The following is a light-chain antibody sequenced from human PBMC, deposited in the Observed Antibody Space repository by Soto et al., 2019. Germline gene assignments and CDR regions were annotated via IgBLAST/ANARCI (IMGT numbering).Light chain of an antibody. CDR1: QSVSSN. J-gene: IGKJ1*01. CDR3: QQRHNWPRT. Sequence: EIVVTQSPATLSVSPGERATLSCRASQSVSSNLAWYQQKPGQSPRLLIYGASTRATGIPGRFSGSGSGTDFTLTISGLAPEDFAVYYCQQRHNWPRTFGQGSRVEI. CDR2: GAS. V-gene: IGKV3-15*01.